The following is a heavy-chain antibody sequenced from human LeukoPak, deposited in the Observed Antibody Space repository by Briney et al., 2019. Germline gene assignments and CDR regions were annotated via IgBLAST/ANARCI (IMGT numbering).Heavy chain of an antibody. CDR1: GFTFSSYS. D-gene: IGHD3-22*01. V-gene: IGHV3-48*04. CDR3: ARDRGTYYYDSTSHYDAFDI. J-gene: IGHJ3*02. Sequence: GGSLRLSCAASGFTFSSYSMNWVRQAPGKGLEWVSYIRSSSSTIYYADSVKGRFTISRDNAKNSLYLQMNSLRVEDTAVYYCARDRGTYYYDSTSHYDAFDIWGQGTLVTVSS. CDR2: IRSSSSTI.